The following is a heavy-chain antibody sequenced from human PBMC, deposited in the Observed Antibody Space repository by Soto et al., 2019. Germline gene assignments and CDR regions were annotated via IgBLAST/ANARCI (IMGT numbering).Heavy chain of an antibody. CDR2: IYYSGST. CDR1: GGSVSSGSYY. V-gene: IGHV4-61*01. CDR3: ARTTQRDYYYGMDV. Sequence: QVQLQESGPGLVKPSETLSLTCTVSGGSVSSGSYYWSWIRQPPGKGLEWIGYIYYSGSTNYNPSPTTRVTLSVDKSKNQFSLKLSSVTAADTAVYYCARTTQRDYYYGMDVWGQGTTVTVSS. D-gene: IGHD2-21*01. J-gene: IGHJ6*02.